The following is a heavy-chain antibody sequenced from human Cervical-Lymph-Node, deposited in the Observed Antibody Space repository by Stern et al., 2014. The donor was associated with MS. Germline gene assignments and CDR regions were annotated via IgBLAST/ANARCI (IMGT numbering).Heavy chain of an antibody. D-gene: IGHD6-19*01. J-gene: IGHJ6*02. CDR3: ARDREAPTSGWYSDVWYYYFYGMDV. Sequence: EVQLVESGGGLVQPGGSLRLSCTASGFTITSHWMSWVRQAPGKGLEWVANIYHDGSEKFYVASVKGRFTISRDNAKNTVFLQMNSLRAEDTAIYYCARDREAPTSGWYSDVWYYYFYGMDVWGQGTTVTASS. V-gene: IGHV3-7*01. CDR2: IYHDGSEK. CDR1: GFTITSHW.